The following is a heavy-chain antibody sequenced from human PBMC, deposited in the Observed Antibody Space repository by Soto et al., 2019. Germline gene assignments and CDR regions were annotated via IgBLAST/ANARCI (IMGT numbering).Heavy chain of an antibody. CDR1: GFTFSSYS. J-gene: IGHJ4*02. CDR2: ISSSSSYI. CDR3: AREGPLAVAGEY. Sequence: PGGSLRLSCAASGFTFSSYSMNWVRQAPGKGLEWVSSISSSSSYIYYADSVKGRFTISRDNAKNSLYLQMNSLRAEDTAVYYCAREGPLAVAGEYWGQGTLVTVSS. V-gene: IGHV3-21*01. D-gene: IGHD6-19*01.